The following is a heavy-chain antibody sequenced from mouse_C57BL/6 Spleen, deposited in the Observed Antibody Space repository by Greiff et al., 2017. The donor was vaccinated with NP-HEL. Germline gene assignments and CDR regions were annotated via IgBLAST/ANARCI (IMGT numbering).Heavy chain of an antibody. Sequence: QVQLKQSGAELVRPGASVTLSCKASGYTFTDYEMHWVKQTPVHGLEWIGAIDLETGGTAYNQKFKGKAILTADKSSSTAYMELRSLTSEDSAVYYCNWAYYSNYDAMDYWGQGTSVTVSS. CDR3: NWAYYSNYDAMDY. J-gene: IGHJ4*01. CDR2: IDLETGGT. D-gene: IGHD2-5*01. CDR1: GYTFTDYE. V-gene: IGHV1-15*01.